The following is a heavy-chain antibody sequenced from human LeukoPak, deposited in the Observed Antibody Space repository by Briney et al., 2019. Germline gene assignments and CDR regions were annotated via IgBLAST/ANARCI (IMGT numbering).Heavy chain of an antibody. J-gene: IGHJ4*02. D-gene: IGHD1-26*01. CDR2: IKPNSGGT. CDR1: GYTFTGYY. CDR3: ARDQRELLFDY. V-gene: IGHV1-2*06. Sequence: GASVKVSCKASGYTFTGYYIHWVRQAPGQGLEWMGRIKPNSGGTNYAQKFQGRVTMTRDTSISTVYMELSRLRSGDAAVYFCARDQRELLFDYWGQGTLVTVSS.